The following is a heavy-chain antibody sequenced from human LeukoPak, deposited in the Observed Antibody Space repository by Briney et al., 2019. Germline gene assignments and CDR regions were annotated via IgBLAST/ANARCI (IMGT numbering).Heavy chain of an antibody. D-gene: IGHD6-13*01. Sequence: ASVKVSCKASGYTFTSNYMHWVRQAPGQGLEWMGVIAPSSGTTSYAQKFQGRVTMARDTSTSTLYMELSSLTSEDTAVYYCARAFGSSSIGYWGQGTLVTVSS. V-gene: IGHV1-46*01. CDR3: ARAFGSSSIGY. CDR1: GYTFTSNY. J-gene: IGHJ4*02. CDR2: IAPSSGTT.